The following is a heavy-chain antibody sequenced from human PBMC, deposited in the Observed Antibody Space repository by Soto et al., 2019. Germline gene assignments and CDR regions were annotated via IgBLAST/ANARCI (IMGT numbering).Heavy chain of an antibody. D-gene: IGHD3-10*01. V-gene: IGHV4-59*01. Sequence: SENRSLTSALPGCSISCYYWIRIRQPPGKGLEWIGYIYYSGSTNYNPSLKSRVTISVDTSKNQFSLKLSSVTAADTAVYYCARGYYGSFDWFDPWGQGTLVTVS. CDR2: IYYSGST. CDR1: GCSISCYY. J-gene: IGHJ5*02. CDR3: ARGYYGSFDWFDP.